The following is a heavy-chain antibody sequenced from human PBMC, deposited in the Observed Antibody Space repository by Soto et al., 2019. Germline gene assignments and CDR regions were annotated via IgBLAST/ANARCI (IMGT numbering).Heavy chain of an antibody. J-gene: IGHJ4*02. CDR3: AKSYFGTFSGWYFDY. CDR2: ISWNSGSI. D-gene: IGHD6-19*01. CDR1: GFTFDDYA. V-gene: IGHV3-9*01. Sequence: EVQLVESGGGLVQPGRSLRLSCAASGFTFDDYAMHWVRQAPGKGLEWVSGISWNSGSIGYADSVKGRFTISRDNAKNSLYLQMNSLRAEDTALYYCAKSYFGTFSGWYFDYWGQGTLVTVSS.